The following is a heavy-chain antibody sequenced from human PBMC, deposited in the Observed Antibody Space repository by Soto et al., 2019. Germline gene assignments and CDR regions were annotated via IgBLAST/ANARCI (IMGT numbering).Heavy chain of an antibody. V-gene: IGHV3-33*01. CDR2: IWYDGSNK. Sequence: GGSLRLSCAASGFTFSSYGMHWVRQAPGKGLEWVAVIWYDGSNKYYADSVKGRFTISRDNSKNTLYLQMNSLRAEYTAVFFFISDSYFTLKLVRFDYWGLGTLVTVSS. CDR1: GFTFSSYG. J-gene: IGHJ4*01. D-gene: IGHD3-22*01. CDR3: ISDSYFTLKLVRFDY.